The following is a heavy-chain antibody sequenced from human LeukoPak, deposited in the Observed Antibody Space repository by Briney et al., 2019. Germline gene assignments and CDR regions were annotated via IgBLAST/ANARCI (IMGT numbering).Heavy chain of an antibody. Sequence: TGGSLRLSCAASGFTFSSYAMSWVRQAPGKGLEWVSAISGSGDTTYYADSVKGRFTMSRDNSKNTLYLQMNSLRADDTAVYYCAKDSSGYPPFDYWGQGTLVTVSS. CDR1: GFTFSSYA. CDR2: ISGSGDTT. D-gene: IGHD3-22*01. V-gene: IGHV3-23*01. CDR3: AKDSSGYPPFDY. J-gene: IGHJ4*02.